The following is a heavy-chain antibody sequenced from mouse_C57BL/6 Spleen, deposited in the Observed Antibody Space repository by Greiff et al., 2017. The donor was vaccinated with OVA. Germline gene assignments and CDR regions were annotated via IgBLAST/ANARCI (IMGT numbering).Heavy chain of an antibody. V-gene: IGHV1-42*01. CDR3: ARFYGSSYEGDAMDY. CDR1: GYSFTGYY. J-gene: IGHJ4*01. D-gene: IGHD1-1*01. CDR2: INPSTGGT. Sequence: VQLKESGPELVKPGASVKISCKASGYSFTGYYMNWVKQSPEKSLEWIGEINPSTGGTTYNQKFKAKATLTVDKSSSTAYMQLKSLTSEDSAVYYCARFYGSSYEGDAMDYWGQGTSVTVSS.